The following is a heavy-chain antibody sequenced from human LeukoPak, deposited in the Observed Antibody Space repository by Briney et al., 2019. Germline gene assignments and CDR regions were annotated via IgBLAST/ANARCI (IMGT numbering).Heavy chain of an antibody. Sequence: SETLSLTCNVSGASIKTYYWTWIRQPPGKGLQYDGDIYSRGSTNYNPSLKSRVTLSVDTSKNQFSLRLRSPTAADTAVYYCARVREGNHLHQFYLDPWGQGTPVTVSS. J-gene: IGHJ5*02. CDR2: IYSRGST. CDR3: ARVREGNHLHQFYLDP. V-gene: IGHV4-59*01. D-gene: IGHD1-14*01. CDR1: GASIKTYY.